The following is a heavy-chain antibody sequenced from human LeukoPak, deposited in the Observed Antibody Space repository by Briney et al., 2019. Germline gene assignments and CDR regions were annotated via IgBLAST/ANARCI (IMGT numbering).Heavy chain of an antibody. CDR1: GYTFSDYY. CDR2: ISAYNGNT. J-gene: IGHJ4*02. D-gene: IGHD1-26*01. Sequence: ASVKVSCKAPGYTFSDYYIHWVRQAPGQGLEWMGWISAYNGNTNYAQKLQGRVTMTTDTSTSTAYMELRSLRSDDTAVYYCARKVVGATPPDYWGQGTLVTVSS. CDR3: ARKVVGATPPDY. V-gene: IGHV1-18*01.